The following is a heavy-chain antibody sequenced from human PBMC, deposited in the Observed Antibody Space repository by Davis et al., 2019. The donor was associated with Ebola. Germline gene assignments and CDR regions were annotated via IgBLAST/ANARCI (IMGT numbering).Heavy chain of an antibody. D-gene: IGHD3-10*01. V-gene: IGHV3-7*01. J-gene: IGHJ6*02. CDR1: GYTFSSFW. Sequence: GESLKISCKGSGYTFSSFWMSWVRQAPGKGLEWVANIKQDGSEKYYVDSVKGRFTISRDNAKNSLYLQMNSLRAEDTAVYYCASGLGRQRCYGSGSFVYYYGMDVWGQGTTVTVSS. CDR3: ASGLGRQRCYGSGSFVYYYGMDV. CDR2: IKQDGSEK.